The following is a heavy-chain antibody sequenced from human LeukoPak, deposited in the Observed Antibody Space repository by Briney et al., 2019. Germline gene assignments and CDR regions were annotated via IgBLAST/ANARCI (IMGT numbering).Heavy chain of an antibody. CDR1: GFTFSSYA. J-gene: IGHJ4*02. V-gene: IGHV3-64D*06. D-gene: IGHD3-10*01. CDR2: ISSNGGST. CDR3: VKSVGFRFGELFMGGY. Sequence: PGGSLRLSCSASGFTFSSYAMHWVRQAPGKGLEYVSAISSNGGSTYYADSVKGRFTISRDNSKNTLYLQMSSLRAEDTAVYHCVKSVGFRFGELFMGGYWGQGTLVTVSS.